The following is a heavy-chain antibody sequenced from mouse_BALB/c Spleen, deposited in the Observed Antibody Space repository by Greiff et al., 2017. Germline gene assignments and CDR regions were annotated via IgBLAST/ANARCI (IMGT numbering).Heavy chain of an antibody. CDR3: ARGNYGYGTRYYYAMDD. D-gene: IGHD1-2*01. Sequence: VQLVESGGGLVKPGGSLKLSCAASGFTFSDYYMYWVRQTPEKRLAWVATISDGGSYTYYPDSVKGRFTISRDNAKNNLYLQMSSLKSEDTAMYYCARGNYGYGTRYYYAMDDWGQGNAVTVAA. CDR2: ISDGGSYT. J-gene: IGHJ4*01. V-gene: IGHV5-4*02. CDR1: GFTFSDYY.